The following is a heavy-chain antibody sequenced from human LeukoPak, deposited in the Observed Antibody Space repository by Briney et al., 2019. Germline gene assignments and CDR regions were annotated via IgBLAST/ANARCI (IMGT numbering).Heavy chain of an antibody. V-gene: IGHV4-34*01. J-gene: IGHJ4*02. CDR1: GGSFSGYY. CDR3: ARGPVNRYSYGYLRGTGYYFDY. D-gene: IGHD5-18*01. Sequence: SETLSLTCAVYGGSFSGYYWSWIRQPPGKGLEWIGEINRSGSTNYNPSLKSRVTISVDTSKNQFSLKLSSVTAADTAVYYCARGPVNRYSYGYLRGTGYYFDYWGQGTLVTVSS. CDR2: INRSGST.